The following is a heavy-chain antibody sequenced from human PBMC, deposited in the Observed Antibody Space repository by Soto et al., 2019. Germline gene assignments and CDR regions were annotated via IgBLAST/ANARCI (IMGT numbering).Heavy chain of an antibody. V-gene: IGHV3-23*01. J-gene: IGHJ4*02. CDR1: GFAFSDYA. Sequence: EVHLLESGGGLVQPGESLRLSCAASGFAFSDYAMTWVRQAPGKGLEWVSDISDGDGATHYADSVKGRFTISRDDSKNTLYLQMDSLRAEDAAVYYCAKGRTFFDFWGQGTLVTVSS. CDR2: ISDGDGAT. D-gene: IGHD3-16*01. CDR3: AKGRTFFDF.